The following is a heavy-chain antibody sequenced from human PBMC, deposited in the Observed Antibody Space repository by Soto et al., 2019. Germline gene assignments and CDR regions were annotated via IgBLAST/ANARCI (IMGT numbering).Heavy chain of an antibody. CDR1: GFIFRDWF. D-gene: IGHD3-9*01. Sequence: GGSLRLSCAASGFIFRDWFMSWIRQAPGKGLEWTSYISKDSGDYTFYADSVKGRFTISRDNSKNTLYPQMNSLRAEDTAVYYCAKPIDYNIVTGHRGWFDPWGQGTLVTVSS. J-gene: IGHJ5*02. CDR2: ISKDSGDYT. V-gene: IGHV3-11*03. CDR3: AKPIDYNIVTGHRGWFDP.